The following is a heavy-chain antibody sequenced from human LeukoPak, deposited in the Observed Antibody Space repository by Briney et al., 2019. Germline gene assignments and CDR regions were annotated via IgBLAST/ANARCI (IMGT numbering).Heavy chain of an antibody. V-gene: IGHV3-7*01. CDR2: IKEHGSEK. J-gene: IGHJ4*02. Sequence: AGGSLRLSCATSGFIFSNYWMGSFRQAPGEGLQWVARIKEHGSEKKHEESVKGRFTISRDNAENEVYLDLNSVRAEDTAVYYCTRMYLYESSGYRPFDYWAQGTLVTVSS. D-gene: IGHD3-22*01. CDR3: TRMYLYESSGYRPFDY. CDR1: GFIFSNYW.